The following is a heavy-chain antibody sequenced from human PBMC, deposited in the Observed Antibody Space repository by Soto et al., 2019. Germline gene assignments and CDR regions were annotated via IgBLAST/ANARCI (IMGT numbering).Heavy chain of an antibody. CDR2: TRNKANSYTT. D-gene: IGHD3-9*01. J-gene: IGHJ4*02. CDR1: GFTFSDHY. Sequence: GGSLRLCCAASGFTFSDHYMDWVRQAPGKGLEWVGRTRNKANSYTTEYAASVRGRFTISRDDSKKTAYLQMNNLESEDTAVYYCSRDDSDWFFNWGRGTLVTVSS. V-gene: IGHV3-72*01. CDR3: SRDDSDWFFN.